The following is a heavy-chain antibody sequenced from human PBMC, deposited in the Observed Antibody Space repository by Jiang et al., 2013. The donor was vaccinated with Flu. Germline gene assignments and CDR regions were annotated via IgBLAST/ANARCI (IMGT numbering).Heavy chain of an antibody. CDR3: ARGPDSSTYYYFY. D-gene: IGHD3-22*01. CDR1: GGTFSSNA. Sequence: GAEVKKPGSSVKVSCKASGGTFSSNAISWVRQAPGQGLEWMGGIIPLFGTAKYAQKFQGRVTITADKSTSTAHMELSRLRSEDTAVYYCARGPDSSTYYYFYWGQGTLVTVSS. J-gene: IGHJ4*02. V-gene: IGHV1-69*06. CDR2: IIPLFGTA.